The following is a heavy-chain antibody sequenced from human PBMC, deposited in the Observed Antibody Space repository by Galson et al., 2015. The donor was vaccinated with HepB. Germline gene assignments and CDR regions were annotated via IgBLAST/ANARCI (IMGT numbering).Heavy chain of an antibody. CDR3: ARRGNSDSLDY. J-gene: IGHJ4*02. CDR2: IDPSDSYK. CDR1: RSSFTSYW. D-gene: IGHD1-26*01. V-gene: IGHV5-10-1*01. Sequence: QSGAEVKKPGESLRISCKGSRSSFTSYWISWVRQMPGKGLEWMGRIDPSDSYKNYSPSFQGHVTISADKSISTAFLQWSSLKASDTAMYYCARRGNSDSLDYWGQGTLVTVPS.